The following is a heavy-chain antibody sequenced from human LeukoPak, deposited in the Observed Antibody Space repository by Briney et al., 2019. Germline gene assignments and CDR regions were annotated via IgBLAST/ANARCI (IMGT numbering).Heavy chain of an antibody. V-gene: IGHV4-34*01. CDR3: ARAVAWLRLKNWFDP. CDR1: GGSFSGYY. D-gene: IGHD5-12*01. CDR2: INHSGST. Sequence: SETLSLTCAVYGGSFSGYYWSWIRQPPGKGLEWIGEINHSGSTNYNPSLKSRVTISVDTSKNQFSLELSSVTAADTAVYYCARAVAWLRLKNWFDPWGQGTLVTVSS. J-gene: IGHJ5*02.